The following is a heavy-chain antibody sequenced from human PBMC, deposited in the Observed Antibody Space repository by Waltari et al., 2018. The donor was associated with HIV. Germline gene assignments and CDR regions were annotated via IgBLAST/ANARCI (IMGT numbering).Heavy chain of an antibody. D-gene: IGHD5-12*01. CDR1: RDVFTNFS. J-gene: IGHJ4*02. Sequence: VQLVQSGAEMKKPGSSVRVSCKCSRDVFTNFSFTWLRQAPGQRPEWMDEITPVVGTTDCARKFLGRVTLSADKSASTIYMDLRSLSSGDTAVYYCAASPERPGFEAPLFFFDYWGQGTLITVSS. CDR3: AASPERPGFEAPLFFFDY. CDR2: ITPVVGTT. V-gene: IGHV1-69*10.